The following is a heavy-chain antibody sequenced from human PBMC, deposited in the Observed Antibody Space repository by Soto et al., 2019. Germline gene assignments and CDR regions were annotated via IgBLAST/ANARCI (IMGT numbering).Heavy chain of an antibody. CDR2: IKSKTDGGTT. Sequence: EVQLVESGGGLVKPGGSLRLSCAASGFTFSNAWMNWVRQAPGKGLEWVGRIKSKTDGGTTDYAAPVKGRFTISRDDSNNTLYLQMNSLKTEDTAVYYCTSLYYYGSGRYGLTGYWGQGTLVTVSS. D-gene: IGHD3-10*01. CDR1: GFTFSNAW. J-gene: IGHJ4*02. CDR3: TSLYYYGSGRYGLTGY. V-gene: IGHV3-15*07.